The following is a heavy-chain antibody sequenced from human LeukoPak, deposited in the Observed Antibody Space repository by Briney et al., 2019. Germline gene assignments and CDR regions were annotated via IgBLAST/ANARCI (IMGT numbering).Heavy chain of an antibody. J-gene: IGHJ6*02. D-gene: IGHD5-18*01. CDR2: IYYSGST. Sequence: SETLSLICTVSGGSISGYYWSWIRQPPGKGLEWIGYIYYSGSTNNNPSLKSRVTISVDTSKNQFSLKLSSVTAADTAVYYCAREHLDTAVLKGRYYYYYYGMDVWGQGTTVTVSS. CDR1: GGSISGYY. V-gene: IGHV4-59*01. CDR3: AREHLDTAVLKGRYYYYYYGMDV.